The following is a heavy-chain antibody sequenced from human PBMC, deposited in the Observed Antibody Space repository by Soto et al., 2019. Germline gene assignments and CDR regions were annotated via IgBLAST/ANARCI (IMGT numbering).Heavy chain of an antibody. Sequence: GSLRLSCAASGFTFSSYSMNWVRQAPGKGLEWVSPISSSSSYIYYADSVKGRFTISRDNAKNSLYLQMNSLRAEDTAVYYCARDSGFFGVNNWFDPWGQGTLVTVSS. CDR2: ISSSSSYI. J-gene: IGHJ5*02. CDR3: ARDSGFFGVNNWFDP. CDR1: GFTFSSYS. D-gene: IGHD3-3*01. V-gene: IGHV3-21*01.